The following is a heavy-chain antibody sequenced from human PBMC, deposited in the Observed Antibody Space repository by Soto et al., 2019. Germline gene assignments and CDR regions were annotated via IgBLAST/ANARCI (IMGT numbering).Heavy chain of an antibody. J-gene: IGHJ5*02. CDR3: ARQGYCSSTGCFPVNWFDP. CDR1: GEPIHRCGHY. CDR2: IHYCGRT. V-gene: IGHV4-39*01. D-gene: IGHD2-2*01. Sequence: PLLEGLGPGLGKPSETLSLHCTVSGEPIHRCGHYWGLVRPPPGKGPEWVGGIHYCGRTFDNPSLRSRVTISVDTSKNQFSLKLSSVTAADTAVYYCARQGYCSSTGCFPVNWFDPWGQGALVTVSS.